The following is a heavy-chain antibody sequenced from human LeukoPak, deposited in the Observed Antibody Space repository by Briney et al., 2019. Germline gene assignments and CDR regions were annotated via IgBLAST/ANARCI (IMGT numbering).Heavy chain of an antibody. CDR3: ARDQGGLLDELDY. J-gene: IGHJ4*02. V-gene: IGHV1-69*01. CDR1: GGTFSSYA. Sequence: GASVKASCKASGGTFSSYAISWVRQAPGQGLEWMGGIIPIFGTANYAQKFQGRVTITADESTSTAYMELSSLRSEDTAVYYCARDQGGLLDELDYWGQGTLVTVSS. CDR2: IIPIFGTA. D-gene: IGHD3-16*01.